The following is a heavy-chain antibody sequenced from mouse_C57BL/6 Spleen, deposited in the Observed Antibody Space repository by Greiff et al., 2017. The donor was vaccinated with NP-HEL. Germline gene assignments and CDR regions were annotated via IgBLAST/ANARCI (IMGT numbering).Heavy chain of an antibody. V-gene: IGHV5-17*01. J-gene: IGHJ4*01. CDR3: ARLYYGNYDAMDY. D-gene: IGHD2-1*01. Sequence: EVKLMESGGGLVKPGGSLKLSCAASGFTFSDYGMHWVRQAPEKGLEWVAYISSGSSTIYYADTVKGRFTISRDTAKNTLFLQMTSLRSEDTAMYYCARLYYGNYDAMDYWGQGTSVTVSS. CDR2: ISSGSSTI. CDR1: GFTFSDYG.